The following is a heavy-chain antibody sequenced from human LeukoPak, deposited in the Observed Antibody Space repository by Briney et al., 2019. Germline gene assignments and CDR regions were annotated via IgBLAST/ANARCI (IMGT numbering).Heavy chain of an antibody. CDR1: GFPVSDYY. J-gene: IGHJ5*02. CDR3: ARDRQGITGTEWFDP. Sequence: GGSLRLSCAASGFPVSDYYMSWIRQAPGKGPEWVSDISRGGSTIYYADSVKGRFTISRDNAKNSLYLQMNSLRVEDTAFYYCARDRQGITGTEWFDPWGQGILVTVSS. V-gene: IGHV3-11*01. CDR2: ISRGGSTI. D-gene: IGHD1-20*01.